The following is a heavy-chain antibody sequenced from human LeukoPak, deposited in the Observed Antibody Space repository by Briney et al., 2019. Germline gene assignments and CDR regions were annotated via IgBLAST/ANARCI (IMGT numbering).Heavy chain of an antibody. V-gene: IGHV7-4-1*02. CDR3: ASVYGTGPVDY. J-gene: IGHJ4*02. D-gene: IGHD3/OR15-3a*01. CDR2: INTNTGNP. Sequence: PGGSLRLSCAASGFTFTSYAMNWVRQAPGQGLEWMGWINTNTGNPTYAQGFTGRFVFSLDTSVSTAYLQISSLKAEDTAVYYCASVYGTGPVDYWGQGTLVTASS. CDR1: GFTFTSYA.